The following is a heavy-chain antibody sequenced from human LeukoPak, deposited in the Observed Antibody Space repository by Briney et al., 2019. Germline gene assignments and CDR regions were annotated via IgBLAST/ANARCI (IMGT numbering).Heavy chain of an antibody. CDR3: AKGGSSSPAIFFDY. CDR1: GFPFTPDW. D-gene: IGHD2-15*01. V-gene: IGHV3-23*01. J-gene: IGHJ4*02. CDR2: ISGSGGST. Sequence: GGSLRLSCVASGFPFTPDWMSWVRQAPGKGLEWVSAISGSGGSTYYADSVKGRFTISRDNSKNTLYLQMNSLRAEDTAVYYCAKGGSSSPAIFFDYWGQGTLVTVSS.